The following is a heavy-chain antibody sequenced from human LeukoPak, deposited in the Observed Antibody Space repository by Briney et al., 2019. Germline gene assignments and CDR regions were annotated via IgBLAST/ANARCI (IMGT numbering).Heavy chain of an antibody. V-gene: IGHV4-39*07. Sequence: SETLSLTCSVSGGSISSSSYYWGWIRQPPGKGLEWIGSINYSGSTYYNPSLKSRVTISVDTSKNQFSLKLSSVTAADTAVYYCARDLMVRGVFTYWGQGTLVTVSS. D-gene: IGHD3-10*01. CDR2: INYSGST. CDR1: GGSISSSSYY. CDR3: ARDLMVRGVFTY. J-gene: IGHJ4*02.